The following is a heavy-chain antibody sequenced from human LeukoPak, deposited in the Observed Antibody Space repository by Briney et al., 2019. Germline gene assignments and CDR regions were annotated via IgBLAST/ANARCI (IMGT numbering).Heavy chain of an antibody. V-gene: IGHV3-72*01. Sequence: GGSLRLSCVVSGFTFSDYYMDWVRQTPGEGRGWIGRTKAKVDNYVTEYAASVKGRFTISRDESKSSMYLQMNSLKTEDTAVYYCTRDNFGSYDFWGQGTRVTVSS. D-gene: IGHD3-3*01. J-gene: IGHJ4*02. CDR1: GFTFSDYY. CDR2: TKAKVDNYVT. CDR3: TRDNFGSYDF.